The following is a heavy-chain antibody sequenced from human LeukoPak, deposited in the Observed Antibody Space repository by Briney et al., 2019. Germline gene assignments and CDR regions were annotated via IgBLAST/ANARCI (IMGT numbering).Heavy chain of an antibody. CDR1: GGSISSSN. V-gene: IGHV4-59*01. Sequence: SETLSLTCTVSGGSISSSNWSWIRQPPGKGREWIGYIHYSGSTNYNPSLKSRVTISVDTSKNQFSLKLSSVTAADTAVYYCAREELITFGGVFDYWGQGTLVTVSS. D-gene: IGHD3-16*01. CDR3: AREELITFGGVFDY. CDR2: IHYSGST. J-gene: IGHJ4*02.